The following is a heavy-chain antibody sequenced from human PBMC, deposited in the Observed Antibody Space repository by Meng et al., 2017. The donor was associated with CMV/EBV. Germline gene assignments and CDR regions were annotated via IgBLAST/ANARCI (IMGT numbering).Heavy chain of an antibody. CDR2: IYYSGST. Sequence: QGQVQESGLGLVKPSQTLSLPCTVSGGSISSGDYYWSWIRQPPGKGLEWIGYIYYSGSTYYNPSLKSRVTISVDTSKNQFSLKLSSVTAADTAVYYCARAAPDYYDSSGPPDYWGQGTLVTVSS. V-gene: IGHV4-30-4*08. CDR3: ARAAPDYYDSSGPPDY. CDR1: GGSISSGDYY. J-gene: IGHJ4*02. D-gene: IGHD3-22*01.